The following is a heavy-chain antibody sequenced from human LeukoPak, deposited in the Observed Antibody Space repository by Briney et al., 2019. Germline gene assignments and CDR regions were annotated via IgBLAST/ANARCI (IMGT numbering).Heavy chain of an antibody. Sequence: PSETLSLTCTVSGGSISSGSYYWSWLRQPAGKGLEWIGRIYTSGSTNYNPSLKSRVTMSVDTSKNQFSLKLSSVTAADTAVYYCARVNHCSSTSCPNGAFDIWGQGTMVTVSS. CDR3: ARVNHCSSTSCPNGAFDI. J-gene: IGHJ3*02. CDR2: IYTSGST. V-gene: IGHV4-61*02. CDR1: GGSISSGSYY. D-gene: IGHD2-2*01.